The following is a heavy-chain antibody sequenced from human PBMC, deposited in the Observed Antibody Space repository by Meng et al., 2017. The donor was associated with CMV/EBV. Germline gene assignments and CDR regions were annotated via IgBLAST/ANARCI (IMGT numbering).Heavy chain of an antibody. CDR1: GFTFSSYG. CDR2: IRYDGSNR. J-gene: IGHJ6*02. V-gene: IGHV3-30*02. D-gene: IGHD4-17*01. CDR3: AKDAPSYGVSPSYYYYGMDV. Sequence: GGSLRLSCAASGFTFSSYGMHWVRQAPGKGLDWVALIRYDGSNRYYADSVTGRFTISRDNSKNTLYLQMNSLRPEDTAVYYCAKDAPSYGVSPSYYYYGMDVWGQGTTVTVSS.